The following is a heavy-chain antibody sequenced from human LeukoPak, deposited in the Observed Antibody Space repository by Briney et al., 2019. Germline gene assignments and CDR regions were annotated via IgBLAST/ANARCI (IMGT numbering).Heavy chain of an antibody. Sequence: GESLKISCKGSGYSFTSYWIGWVRQMPGKGLEWMGIIYPGDSDTRYSPSFQGHVTIPADKSISTAYLQWSSLKASDTAMYYCARPANVDTAMVRYWGQGTLVTVSS. V-gene: IGHV5-51*01. CDR3: ARPANVDTAMVRY. CDR1: GYSFTSYW. J-gene: IGHJ4*02. CDR2: IYPGDSDT. D-gene: IGHD5-18*01.